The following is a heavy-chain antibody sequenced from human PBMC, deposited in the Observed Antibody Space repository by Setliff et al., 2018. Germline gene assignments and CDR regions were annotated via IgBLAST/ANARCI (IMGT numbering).Heavy chain of an antibody. D-gene: IGHD6-6*01. Sequence: GGSLRLSCAASGFTLNSYLMHWVRQAPGEGLVWVSRIQTDESDTTYGDSVKGRFTISRDNAKNTLYLQMNSLRADDTAVYYCAKVYRPQFSPGFDYWGQGALVTVSS. J-gene: IGHJ4*02. CDR1: GFTLNSYL. CDR3: AKVYRPQFSPGFDY. CDR2: IQTDESDT. V-gene: IGHV3-74*03.